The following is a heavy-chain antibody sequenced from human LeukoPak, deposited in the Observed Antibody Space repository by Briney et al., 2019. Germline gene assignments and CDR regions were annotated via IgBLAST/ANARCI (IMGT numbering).Heavy chain of an antibody. CDR2: IKKDGSEK. CDR3: ARDLYRIVVVPHYFDY. CDR1: GFTFSSYW. V-gene: IGHV3-7*01. J-gene: IGHJ4*02. D-gene: IGHD3-22*01. Sequence: GGSLRLSGAASGFTFSSYWMSWVRQAPGKGLEWVANIKKDGSEKYYVDSVKGRFTISRDNAKNSLYLQMNSLRAEDTAVYYCARDLYRIVVVPHYFDYWGQGTLVTVSS.